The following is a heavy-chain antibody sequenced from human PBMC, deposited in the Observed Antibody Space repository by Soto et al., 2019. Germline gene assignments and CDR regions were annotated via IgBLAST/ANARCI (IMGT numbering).Heavy chain of an antibody. V-gene: IGHV1-69*13. J-gene: IGHJ4*02. Sequence: SVKVSCKASAGTFRSYAISWVRQAPGQGLEWMGGIIPIFGTANYAQKFQGRVTITADESTSTAYMELSSLRSEDTAVYYCASTYYYGSGSYYSFFDYWGQGTLVTASS. CDR2: IIPIFGTA. CDR3: ASTYYYGSGSYYSFFDY. D-gene: IGHD3-10*01. CDR1: AGTFRSYA.